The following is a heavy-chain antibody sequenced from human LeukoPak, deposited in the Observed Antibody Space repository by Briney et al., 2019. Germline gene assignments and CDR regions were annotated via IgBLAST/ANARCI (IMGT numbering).Heavy chain of an antibody. Sequence: GGSLRLSCAASGFSFSSSEMNWVRQAPGKGLEWISYISSSGTTIYYADSVKGRFTISRDNAKNSLYLHMNSLRAEDTAVYYCARDYGGSSPFDYWGQGTLVTVSS. CDR2: ISSSGTTI. D-gene: IGHD4-23*01. V-gene: IGHV3-48*03. CDR1: GFSFSSSE. CDR3: ARDYGGSSPFDY. J-gene: IGHJ4*02.